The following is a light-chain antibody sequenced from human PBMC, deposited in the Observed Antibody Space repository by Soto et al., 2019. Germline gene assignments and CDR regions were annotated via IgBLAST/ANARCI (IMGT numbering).Light chain of an antibody. CDR1: QSVNNNF. CDR2: AAS. J-gene: IGKJ1*01. CDR3: QQYDSSPRT. Sequence: EIVLTQSPGTLSLSPGERVTLSCRASQSVNNNFLSWYQQKPGQAPRLLIYAASSGATGIPDRFSGSGSGTDFTLTINRLEPEDFAVYYCQQYDSSPRTFGQGTKVDIK. V-gene: IGKV3-20*01.